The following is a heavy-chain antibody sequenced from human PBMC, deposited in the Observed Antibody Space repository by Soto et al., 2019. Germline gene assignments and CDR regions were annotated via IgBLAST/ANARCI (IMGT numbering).Heavy chain of an antibody. J-gene: IGHJ6*04. D-gene: IGHD2-2*01. Sequence: QVQLVQSGAEVKKPGSSVKVSCKAAGGTFGSYAISWVRQAPGQGREWMGGIIPIPGTANYAQKFQGRVRIDANEYTSTGYMELSSLRPEDAAVYYFTSLQGSSTSIVIYYNYYYGMVVWGKGTTVTVTP. V-gene: IGHV1-69*01. CDR3: TSLQGSSTSIVIYYNYYYGMVV. CDR2: IIPIPGTA. CDR1: GGTFGSYA.